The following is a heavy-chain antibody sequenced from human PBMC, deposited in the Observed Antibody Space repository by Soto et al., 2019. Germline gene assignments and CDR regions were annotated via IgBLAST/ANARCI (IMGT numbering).Heavy chain of an antibody. J-gene: IGHJ4*02. CDR1: GGTFSSYA. V-gene: IGHV1-69*01. CDR3: AREGELGYCSGGSCPFDY. Sequence: QVQLVQSGAEVKKPGSSVKVSCKASGGTFSSYAISWVRQALGQGLEWMGGIIPIFGTANYAQKFQGRVTITADESTSTAYMELSSLRSEDTAVYYCAREGELGYCSGGSCPFDYWGQGTLVTVSS. D-gene: IGHD2-15*01. CDR2: IIPIFGTA.